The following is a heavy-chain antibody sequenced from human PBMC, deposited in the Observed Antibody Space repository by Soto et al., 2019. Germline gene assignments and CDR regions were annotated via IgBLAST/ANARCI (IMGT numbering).Heavy chain of an antibody. Sequence: PSESLSLTCTVSGGSISSGDYYWSWIRQPPGKGLEWMGYIYYSGSTYYNPSLKRRVTISVDTSKNQFSLKLSSVTAADTAVYYCARVVLAARHLNAFDIWGQGTMVTVSS. CDR3: ARVVLAARHLNAFDI. V-gene: IGHV4-30-4*01. J-gene: IGHJ3*02. CDR1: GGSISSGDYY. CDR2: IYYSGST. D-gene: IGHD6-6*01.